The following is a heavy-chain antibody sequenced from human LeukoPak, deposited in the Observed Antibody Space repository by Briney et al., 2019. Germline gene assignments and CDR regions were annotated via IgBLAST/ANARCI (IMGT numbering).Heavy chain of an antibody. CDR2: IKQDGNEK. CDR1: GFTSSSYW. CDR3: ARDGAFRIYDY. J-gene: IGHJ4*02. V-gene: IGHV3-7*01. D-gene: IGHD3-3*02. Sequence: GGSLRLSCAASGFTSSSYWMTWVRQAPGKGLEWVASIKQDGNEKYYVDSVKGRFTISRDNARNSLYLQMSSLRADDTAVYYCARDGAFRIYDYWGQGTLVTVPS.